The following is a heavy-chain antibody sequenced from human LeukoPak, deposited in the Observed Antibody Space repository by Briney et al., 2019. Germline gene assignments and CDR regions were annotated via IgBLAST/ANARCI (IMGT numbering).Heavy chain of an antibody. J-gene: IGHJ4*02. CDR3: ARRDEGAKDH. CDR2: IDGGGDGR. V-gene: IGHV3-23*03. Sequence: SGGSLSLSCAASGFTFDNSVMIWVRQAPGKGREWVDVIDGGGDGRDYADAVKGRFTISRDNSKNTMFLQMRSVGDGDKAVYYCARRDEGAKDHWGQGTQVTVSS. CDR1: GFTFDNSV.